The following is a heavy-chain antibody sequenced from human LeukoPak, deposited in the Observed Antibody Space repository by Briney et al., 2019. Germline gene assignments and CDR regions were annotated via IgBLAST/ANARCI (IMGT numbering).Heavy chain of an antibody. J-gene: IGHJ6*03. CDR3: ARDPFFATVTTGIYYYYYYMDV. V-gene: IGHV1-69*05. CDR1: GGTFRRFA. Sequence: SVKVSCKASGGTFRRFAMSWVRQAPGQGLEWMGGIIPIFGSANYAQKFQGRVTMTRDMSTSTVYMELSSLRSEDTAVYYCARDPFFATVTTGIYYYYYYMDVWGKGTTVTVSS. D-gene: IGHD4-17*01. CDR2: IIPIFGSA.